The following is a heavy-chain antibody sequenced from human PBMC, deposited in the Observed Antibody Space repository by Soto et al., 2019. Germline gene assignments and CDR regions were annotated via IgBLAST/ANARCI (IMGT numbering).Heavy chain of an antibody. J-gene: IGHJ5*02. D-gene: IGHD3-10*01. V-gene: IGHV4-39*01. CDR3: ARHRGPMVRGVISNWFDP. Sequence: SSETLSLTCTVSGGSISSSSYYWGWIRQPPGKGLEWIGSIYYSGSTYYNPSLKSRVTISVDTSKNQFSLKLSSVAAADTAVYYCARHRGPMVRGVISNWFDPWGQGTLVTVSS. CDR2: IYYSGST. CDR1: GGSISSSSYY.